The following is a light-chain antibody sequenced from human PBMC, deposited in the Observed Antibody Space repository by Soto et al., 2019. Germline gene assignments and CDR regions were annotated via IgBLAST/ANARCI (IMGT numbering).Light chain of an antibody. J-gene: IGKJ1*01. CDR3: QQYNNYWT. CDR2: KAS. CDR1: QTVNTW. V-gene: IGKV1-5*03. Sequence: IQLTQSPSTLSASVGDRVTITCRANQTVNTWLAWFQQKPGKAPGLLIYKASTLESGVPLRFSGSGSDTEFTRTIKSLQPDDSATYFCQQYNNYWTFGQGTKVEIK.